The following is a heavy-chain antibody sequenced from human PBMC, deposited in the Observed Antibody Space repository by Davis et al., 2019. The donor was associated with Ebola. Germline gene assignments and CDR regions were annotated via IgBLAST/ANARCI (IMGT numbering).Heavy chain of an antibody. CDR3: ARDGGAYYDFWSGYYGDDY. J-gene: IGHJ4*02. CDR1: GYTFTSYY. D-gene: IGHD3-3*01. V-gene: IGHV1-46*01. CDR2: INPSGGST. Sequence: ASVKVSCKASGYTFTSYYMHWVRQAPGQGLEWMGIINPSGGSTSYAQKFQGRVTMTRDTSISTAYMELSRLRSDDTAVYYCARDGGAYYDFWSGYYGDDYWGQGTLVTVSS.